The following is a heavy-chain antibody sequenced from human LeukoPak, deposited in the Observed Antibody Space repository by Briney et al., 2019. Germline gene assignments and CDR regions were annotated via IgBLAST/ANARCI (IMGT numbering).Heavy chain of an antibody. CDR2: ISYDGSNK. J-gene: IGHJ4*02. V-gene: IGHV3-30*03. Sequence: GGSLRLSCAASGFTFSTYWMNWVRQAPGKGLEWVAVISYDGSNKYYADSVKGRFTISRDNSKNTLYLQMNSLRAEDTAVYYCARGRDSTLVDYWGQGTLVTVSS. CDR1: GFTFSTYW. D-gene: IGHD6-13*01. CDR3: ARGRDSTLVDY.